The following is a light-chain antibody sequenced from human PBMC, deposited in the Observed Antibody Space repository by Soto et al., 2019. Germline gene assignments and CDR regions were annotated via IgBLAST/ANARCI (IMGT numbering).Light chain of an antibody. CDR2: EVT. CDR3: GSYTSSSTPYV. J-gene: IGLJ1*01. V-gene: IGLV2-14*01. CDR1: SSDIGGYKF. Sequence: ALSQPASVSGSPGQSITISCTGTSSDIGGYKFVSWYQQHPGKAPKLLIFEVTNRPSGVSSRFSGSRSGNTASLTISGLQAEDEADYYCGSYTSSSTPYVFGTGTKVTVL.